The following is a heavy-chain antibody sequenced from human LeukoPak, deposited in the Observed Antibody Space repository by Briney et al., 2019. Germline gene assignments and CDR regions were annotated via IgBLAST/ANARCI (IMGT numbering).Heavy chain of an antibody. J-gene: IGHJ6*02. CDR1: GGTFSSYA. V-gene: IGHV1-69*01. Sequence: ASVKVSCKASGGTFSSYAISWVRQAPGQGLESMGGIIPIFGTANYAQKFQGRVTITADESTSTAYMELSSLRSEDTAVYYCARRHYDFYYYGMDVWGQGTTVTVSS. CDR3: ARRHYDFYYYGMDV. CDR2: IIPIFGTA. D-gene: IGHD3-3*01.